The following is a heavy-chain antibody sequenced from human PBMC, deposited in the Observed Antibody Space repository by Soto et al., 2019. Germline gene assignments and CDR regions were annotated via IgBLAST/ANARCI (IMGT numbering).Heavy chain of an antibody. CDR1: GYTFTSYG. Sequence: ASVKVSCKASGYTFTSYGISWVRQAPGQGLEWMGWISAYNGNTNYAQKLQGRVTMTTDTSTSTAYMELRSLRSDDTAVYYCARAHRLRGVSYYYYMDVWGKGTTVTVS. D-gene: IGHD4-17*01. CDR2: ISAYNGNT. CDR3: ARAHRLRGVSYYYYMDV. J-gene: IGHJ6*03. V-gene: IGHV1-18*01.